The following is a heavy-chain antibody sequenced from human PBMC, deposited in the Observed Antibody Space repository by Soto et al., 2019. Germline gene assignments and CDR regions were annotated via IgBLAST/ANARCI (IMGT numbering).Heavy chain of an antibody. Sequence: EVQMVESGGGLVQPGGSLRLSCAASGCTFSTYWMQWVRQAPGKGPVWVSRINSDGSSTSYADSVKGRFTISRDNAKNKLYLQMNRLRSQYTGVYYCAREVLSGYYNNFDYGGQGTLVTFSS. CDR2: INSDGSST. J-gene: IGHJ4*02. V-gene: IGHV3-74*01. CDR3: AREVLSGYYNNFDY. D-gene: IGHD3-22*01. CDR1: GCTFSTYW.